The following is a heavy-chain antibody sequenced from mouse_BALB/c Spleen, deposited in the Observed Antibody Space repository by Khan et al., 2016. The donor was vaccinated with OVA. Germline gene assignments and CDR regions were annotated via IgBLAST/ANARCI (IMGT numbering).Heavy chain of an antibody. CDR1: GFSLTGYG. Sequence: QVQLKESGPGLVAPSQSLSITCTVSGFSLTGYGVNWVRRPPGKGLEWLGMIWGDGSTDYSSALKSRLSISKDNSKSQVFLKMNSLQTDDTARYFGTRELRRGGFAYWGLGTLVTVSA. CDR2: IWGDGST. J-gene: IGHJ3*01. CDR3: TRELRRGGFAY. V-gene: IGHV2-6-7*01. D-gene: IGHD1-2*01.